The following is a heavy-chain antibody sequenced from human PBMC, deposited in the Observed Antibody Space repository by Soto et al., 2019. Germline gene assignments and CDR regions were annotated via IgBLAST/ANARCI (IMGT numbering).Heavy chain of an antibody. CDR3: ARGGALGRGHRLPDY. D-gene: IGHD3-16*01. CDR1: GFTFSDHY. CDR2: IRNKVNRYST. J-gene: IGHJ4*02. V-gene: IGHV3-72*01. Sequence: EVQLVESGGALVQPGGSLRLSCATSGFTFSDHYMDWVRQAPGKGLEWVARIRNKVNRYSTEYATSVRGRFTISRNEASNSLSLQMNSLQTADTAVYYCARGGALGRGHRLPDYWGPGTLVTVSS.